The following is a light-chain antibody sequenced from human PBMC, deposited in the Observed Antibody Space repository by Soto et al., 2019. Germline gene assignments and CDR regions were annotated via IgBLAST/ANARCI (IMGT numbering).Light chain of an antibody. V-gene: IGKV3-15*01. Sequence: EIVMTQSPATLSVSPGERATLSCRASQSVSSNLAWYQQKPGQAPRLLIYGASTRATGIPARFSGSGSGTEFTLTISSLQSEDFAVYYCQQYNNWPVLTFGGGTKVAIK. CDR3: QQYNNWPVLT. CDR1: QSVSSN. J-gene: IGKJ4*01. CDR2: GAS.